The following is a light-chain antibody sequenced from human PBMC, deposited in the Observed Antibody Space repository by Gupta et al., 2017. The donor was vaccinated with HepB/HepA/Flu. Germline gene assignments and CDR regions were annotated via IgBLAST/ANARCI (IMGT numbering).Light chain of an antibody. J-gene: IGKJ1*01. Sequence: DITMTQTPSSVSASVGDRVTITCRASQVISSWLAWYQQKPGKAPQFLIYTASNLQSGVPSRFSGTGSGKNFTLTISSLQPEDFATYYCQQANSFPLVFGQWTKVEIK. CDR2: TAS. CDR1: QVISSW. CDR3: QQANSFPLV. V-gene: IGKV1-12*02.